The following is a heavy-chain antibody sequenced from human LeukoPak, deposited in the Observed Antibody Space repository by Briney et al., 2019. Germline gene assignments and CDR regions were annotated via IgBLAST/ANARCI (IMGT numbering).Heavy chain of an antibody. CDR2: IIPILGIA. J-gene: IGHJ3*02. Sequence: SVKVSCKASGGTFSSYTISWVRQAPGQGLEWMGRIIPILGIANYAQKFQGRVTITADKSTSTAYMELTSLRSEDTAVYYCASSTSYEGVAAARSHAFDIWGQGTMVTVSS. CDR1: GGTFSSYT. CDR3: ASSTSYEGVAAARSHAFDI. V-gene: IGHV1-69*02. D-gene: IGHD6-13*01.